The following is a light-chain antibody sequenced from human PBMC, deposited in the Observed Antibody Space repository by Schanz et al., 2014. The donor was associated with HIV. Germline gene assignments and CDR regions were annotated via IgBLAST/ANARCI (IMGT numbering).Light chain of an antibody. V-gene: IGLV1-44*01. Sequence: QSVLTQPPSASGTPGQRVTISCSGSRSNVGPNTVHWYQRLPGTAPKVLIYSDNQRPSGVPDRFSGSRSGTSASLAISGLQSEDEADYYCAGWDDSLNVWVFGGGTKVTVL. CDR1: RSNVGPNT. J-gene: IGLJ3*02. CDR2: SDN. CDR3: AGWDDSLNVWV.